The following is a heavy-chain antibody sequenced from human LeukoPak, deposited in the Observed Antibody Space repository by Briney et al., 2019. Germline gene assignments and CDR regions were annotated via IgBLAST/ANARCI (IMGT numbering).Heavy chain of an antibody. D-gene: IGHD2-2*01. CDR2: IASDGRDV. CDR1: GFTFSSYA. V-gene: IGHV3-30*18. Sequence: GGSLRLSCAASGFTFSSYAIHWVRQAPGKGLQWVAVIASDGRDVKYGDSVKGRFTISRDNSKNTLYLQMNSLRAEDTAVYYCAKDRAIGPAVYYFDYWGQGTLVTVSS. CDR3: AKDRAIGPAVYYFDY. J-gene: IGHJ4*02.